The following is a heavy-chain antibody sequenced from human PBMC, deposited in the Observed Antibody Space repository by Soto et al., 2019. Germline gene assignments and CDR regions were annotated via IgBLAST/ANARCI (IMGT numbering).Heavy chain of an antibody. Sequence: QVQLVESGGGVVQPGRSLRLSCAASGFTFSSYGMHWVRQAPGKGLEWMAIISSDGSNKYYADSVKGRFTISRDNSRKPLHLQMNSLRAEDTAVYFCAKGDPNWNYVLDAWGQGTLVTVSS. CDR3: AKGDPNWNYVLDA. J-gene: IGHJ5*02. CDR1: GFTFSSYG. CDR2: ISSDGSNK. D-gene: IGHD1-7*01. V-gene: IGHV3-30*18.